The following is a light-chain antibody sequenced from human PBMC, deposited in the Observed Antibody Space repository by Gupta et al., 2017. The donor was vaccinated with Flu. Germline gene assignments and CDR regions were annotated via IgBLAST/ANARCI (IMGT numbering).Light chain of an antibody. Sequence: ERATVVCRASQSVYRNYLAWYQQKPGQAPRLLVYGASSRTTGIPDRFGGSGSGTDFTLTITRVEPEDFAVYYCQQYGSSPWTFGRGTKVELK. CDR3: QQYGSSPWT. CDR2: GAS. J-gene: IGKJ1*01. V-gene: IGKV3-20*01. CDR1: QSVYRNY.